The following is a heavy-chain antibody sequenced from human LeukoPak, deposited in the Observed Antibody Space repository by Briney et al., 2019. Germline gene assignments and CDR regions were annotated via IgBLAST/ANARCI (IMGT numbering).Heavy chain of an antibody. J-gene: IGHJ5*02. CDR3: ARLRGVVTAYWFDP. CDR1: GGSVSSYY. V-gene: IGHV4-4*09. D-gene: IGHD2-21*02. Sequence: SETLSLTCTVSGGSVSSYYWSWIRQPPGKGLEWIGYIYTSGSTNYNPSLKSRVTISVDTSKNQFSLKLSSVTAADTAVYYCARLRGVVTAYWFDPWGQGTLVTVSS. CDR2: IYTSGST.